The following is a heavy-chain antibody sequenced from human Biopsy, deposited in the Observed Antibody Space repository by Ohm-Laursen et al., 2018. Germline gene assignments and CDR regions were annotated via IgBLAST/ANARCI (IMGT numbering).Heavy chain of an antibody. CDR2: IFYDGSNT. CDR1: GFTFNNYG. Sequence: SLRLSCAASGFTFNNYGMQWVRQAPGKGLEWVAFIFYDGSNTYYADSVKGRFTISRDNSRDTLYLQMSSLRAEDTAVYYCAKDRYNYTPIGGFSMDVWGQGTMLTVSS. CDR3: AKDRYNYTPIGGFSMDV. J-gene: IGHJ3*01. V-gene: IGHV3-30*18. D-gene: IGHD5-18*01.